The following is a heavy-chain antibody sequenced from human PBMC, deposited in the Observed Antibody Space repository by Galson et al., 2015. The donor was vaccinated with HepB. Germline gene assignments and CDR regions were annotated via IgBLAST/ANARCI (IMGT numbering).Heavy chain of an antibody. Sequence: SLRLSCAASGFTFSSYWMTWVRQAPGKGLEWVANIKQDGSEKNYVDSVKGRFTISRDNAKNSLYLQMTSLRAEDTAVYYCARGGISDYWGQGTLVTVSS. J-gene: IGHJ4*02. CDR1: GFTFSSYW. CDR2: IKQDGSEK. V-gene: IGHV3-7*01. D-gene: IGHD6-13*01. CDR3: ARGGISDY.